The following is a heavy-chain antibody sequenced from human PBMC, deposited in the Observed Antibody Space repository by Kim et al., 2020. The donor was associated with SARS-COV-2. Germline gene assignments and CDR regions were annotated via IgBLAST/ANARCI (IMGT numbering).Heavy chain of an antibody. CDR3: ARAAMFSQWLVDY. D-gene: IGHD6-19*01. V-gene: IGHV3-33*01. J-gene: IGHJ4*02. Sequence: YADSTQGLFTISRDQSKNTLCLQMDSLRAEDTAVYYCARAAMFSQWLVDYWDQGTVVTVSS.